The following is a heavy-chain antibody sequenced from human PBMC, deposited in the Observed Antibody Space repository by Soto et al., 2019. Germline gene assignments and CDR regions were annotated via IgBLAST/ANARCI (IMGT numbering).Heavy chain of an antibody. J-gene: IGHJ5*02. Sequence: GGSLRLSCAASGFTFSSYAMSWVRQAPGKGLEWVSAISGSGGSTYYADSVKGRFTISRDNSKNTLYLQMSSLRAEDTAVYYCAKDSGWRWFGHWGQGTLVTVSS. D-gene: IGHD3-10*01. CDR3: AKDSGWRWFGH. CDR2: ISGSGGST. V-gene: IGHV3-23*01. CDR1: GFTFSSYA.